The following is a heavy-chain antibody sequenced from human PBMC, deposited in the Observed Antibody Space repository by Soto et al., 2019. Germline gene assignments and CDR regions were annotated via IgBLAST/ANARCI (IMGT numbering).Heavy chain of an antibody. CDR1: AFTLTSYK. D-gene: IGHD3-22*01. J-gene: IGHJ1*01. V-gene: IGHV3-48*02. CDR3: AIDAYDYDDTSGYYRH. Sequence: GSLRLSCPAPAFTLTSYKMNWVRQAPGKGLEWVSYISSSSSTIYYADSVKGRFTISRDNAKNSLYLQMNSLRDEDTAVYYCAIDAYDYDDTSGYYRHWG. CDR2: ISSSSSTI.